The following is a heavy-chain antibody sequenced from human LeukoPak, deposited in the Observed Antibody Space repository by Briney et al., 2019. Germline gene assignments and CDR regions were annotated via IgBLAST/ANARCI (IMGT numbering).Heavy chain of an antibody. D-gene: IGHD6-19*01. J-gene: IGHJ4*02. CDR3: ARRLIAVAGNVDY. Sequence: SETLSLICIVSGGSINSNSYYWGWIRQPPGKGLGWIGSIYYSGTTYYNPSLRSRVTISIDTSKNQFSLKLSSVTAADTAVYYCARRLIAVAGNVDYWGQGTLVTVSS. CDR2: IYYSGTT. CDR1: GGSINSNSYY. V-gene: IGHV4-39*07.